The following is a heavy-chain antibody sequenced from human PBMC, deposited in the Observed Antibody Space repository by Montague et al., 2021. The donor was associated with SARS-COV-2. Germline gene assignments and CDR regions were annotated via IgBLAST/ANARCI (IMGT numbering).Heavy chain of an antibody. V-gene: IGHV3-21*06. CDR1: GLTFSSYS. CDR3: TRDRSYFGY. J-gene: IGHJ4*02. D-gene: IGHD1-14*01. Sequence: SLRLSCAASGLTFSSYSMNWVRQAPGKGLEWVSSISRSSSYIYCADSVKGRFTISRDNAKNSLYLQMHSLRAEDTGLYYCTRDRSYFGYWGQGTLVTVSS. CDR2: ISRSSSYI.